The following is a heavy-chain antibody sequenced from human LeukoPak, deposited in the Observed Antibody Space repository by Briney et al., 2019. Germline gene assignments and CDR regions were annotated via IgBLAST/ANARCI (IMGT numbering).Heavy chain of an antibody. V-gene: IGHV4-59*01. CDR2: IYYSGST. D-gene: IGHD3-22*01. Sequence: MSSETLSLTCTVSGGSISSYYWSWIRQPPGKRLEWIGYIYYSGSTNYNPSLKSRVTISVDTSKNQFSLNLSSVTAADTAVYYCARVPPYYYDSNGYPTPVFDLWGQGTLVTVSS. CDR1: GGSISSYY. J-gene: IGHJ4*02. CDR3: ARVPPYYYDSNGYPTPVFDL.